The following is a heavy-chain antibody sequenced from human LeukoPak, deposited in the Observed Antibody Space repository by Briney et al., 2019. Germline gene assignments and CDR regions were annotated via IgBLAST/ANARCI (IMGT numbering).Heavy chain of an antibody. Sequence: GGSLRLSCAAPGFTFSSYSMNWVRQAPGKGLEWVSSISSSSSYIYYADSVKGRFTISRDNAKNSLYLQMNSLRAEDTAVYYCARDSPNYYDSSGPEAFDIWGQGTMVTVSS. V-gene: IGHV3-21*01. CDR2: ISSSSSYI. CDR1: GFTFSSYS. CDR3: ARDSPNYYDSSGPEAFDI. J-gene: IGHJ3*02. D-gene: IGHD3-22*01.